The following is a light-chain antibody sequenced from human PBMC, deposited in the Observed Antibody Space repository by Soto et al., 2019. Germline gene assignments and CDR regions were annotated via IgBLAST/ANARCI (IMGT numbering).Light chain of an antibody. CDR3: QLYNNGPSKYT. CDR2: GAS. V-gene: IGKV3-15*01. Sequence: EIVMTQAPATLSVSPGERATLSCRASQSVSSNLAWYQQKPGQAPRLLIYGASTRATGIPARFSGSGSGTEFTLTISILQSEDFAGDYCQLYNNGPSKYTFGQGNKLVIK. CDR1: QSVSSN. J-gene: IGKJ2*01.